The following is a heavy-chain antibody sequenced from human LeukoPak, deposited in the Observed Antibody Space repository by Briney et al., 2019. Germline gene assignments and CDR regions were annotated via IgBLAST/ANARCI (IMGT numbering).Heavy chain of an antibody. CDR2: ISSSRTT. Sequence: GGSLRLSCVASGFTFSSYEMNWVRQAPGKGLEWLSYISSSRTTYYADSVKGRFTTSRDNAKNSLYLQMNSLRVEDTAVYYCARDPRTVRIWGQGTLVTVSS. CDR1: GFTFSSYE. CDR3: ARDPRTVRI. J-gene: IGHJ4*02. D-gene: IGHD1-1*01. V-gene: IGHV3-48*03.